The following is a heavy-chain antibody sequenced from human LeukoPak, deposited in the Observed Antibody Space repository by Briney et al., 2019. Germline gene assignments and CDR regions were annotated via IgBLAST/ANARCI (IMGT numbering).Heavy chain of an antibody. D-gene: IGHD1-26*01. CDR2: ISWNSGSI. CDR1: GFTFADYA. CDR3: AKDVSANQYSNYFDY. V-gene: IGHV3-9*01. J-gene: IGHJ4*02. Sequence: PGGSLRLSCAASGFTFADYAMHWVRQAPGKGLEWVSGISWNSGSIGYADSVKGRFTISRDNAKNSLYLQMNSLRAEDTALYYCAKDVSANQYSNYFDYWGQGTLVTVSS.